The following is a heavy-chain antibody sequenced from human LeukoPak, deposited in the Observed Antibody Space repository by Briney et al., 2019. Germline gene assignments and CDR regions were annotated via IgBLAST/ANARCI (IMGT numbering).Heavy chain of an antibody. Sequence: ASVKVSCKASGYTFTGYYMHWVRQAPGQGLEWMGWINPNSGGTNYAQKFQGRVTMTRDTSIGTAYMELSRLRSDDTAVYYCARDRKVGARLNYWGQGTLVTVSS. CDR1: GYTFTGYY. D-gene: IGHD1-26*01. J-gene: IGHJ4*02. V-gene: IGHV1-2*02. CDR3: ARDRKVGARLNY. CDR2: INPNSGGT.